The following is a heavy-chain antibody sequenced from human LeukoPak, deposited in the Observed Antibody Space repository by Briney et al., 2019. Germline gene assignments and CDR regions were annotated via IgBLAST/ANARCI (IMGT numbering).Heavy chain of an antibody. CDR3: ARVVGSAMGYNWFDP. V-gene: IGHV1-18*01. Sequence: ASVKVSCKASGYTFTSHGISWVRQAPGQGLEWMGWISGYNGNTNYAQKLKGRVTMTTDTSTSTAYMELRSLRSDDTAVYYCARVVGSAMGYNWFDPWGQGTLVTVSS. D-gene: IGHD5-18*01. CDR1: GYTFTSHG. J-gene: IGHJ5*02. CDR2: ISGYNGNT.